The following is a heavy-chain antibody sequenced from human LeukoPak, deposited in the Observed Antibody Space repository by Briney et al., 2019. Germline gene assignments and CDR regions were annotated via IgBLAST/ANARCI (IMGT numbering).Heavy chain of an antibody. J-gene: IGHJ4*02. Sequence: SETLSLTCAVYGGSFSGYYWSWIRHPPGKGLEWIGEINHSGSTNYNPSLKSRVTISVDTSKNQFSLKLSSVTAADTAVYYCARVRRRDGYKLDYWGQGTLVTVSS. D-gene: IGHD5-24*01. V-gene: IGHV4-34*01. CDR3: ARVRRRDGYKLDY. CDR2: INHSGST. CDR1: GGSFSGYY.